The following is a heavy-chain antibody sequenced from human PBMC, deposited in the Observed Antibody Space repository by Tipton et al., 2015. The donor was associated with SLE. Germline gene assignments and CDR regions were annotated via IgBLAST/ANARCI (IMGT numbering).Heavy chain of an antibody. CDR3: ARSLDSSGTFDY. Sequence: SLRLSCAASGFTVSSNYMSWVRQAPGKGLEWVSVISGSGGSTYYADSVKGRFTISRDNSKNTLYLQMNSLRAEDTAVYYCARSLDSSGTFDYWGQGTLVTVSS. CDR1: GFTVSSNY. D-gene: IGHD3-22*01. V-gene: IGHV3-23*01. CDR2: ISGSGGST. J-gene: IGHJ4*02.